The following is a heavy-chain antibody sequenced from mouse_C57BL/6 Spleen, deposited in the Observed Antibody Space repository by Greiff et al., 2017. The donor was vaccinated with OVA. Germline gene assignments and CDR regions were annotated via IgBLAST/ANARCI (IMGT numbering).Heavy chain of an antibody. CDR3: ATSTGTNYFDY. J-gene: IGHJ2*01. Sequence: VQRVESGPGLVQPSQSLSITCTVSGFSLTSYGVHWVRQPPGKGLEWLGVIWSGGSTDYNAAFISRLSISKDNSKSQVFFKMNSLQADDTAIYYCATSTGTNYFDYWGQGTTLTVSS. CDR2: IWSGGST. CDR1: GFSLTSYG. V-gene: IGHV2-4*01. D-gene: IGHD4-1*02.